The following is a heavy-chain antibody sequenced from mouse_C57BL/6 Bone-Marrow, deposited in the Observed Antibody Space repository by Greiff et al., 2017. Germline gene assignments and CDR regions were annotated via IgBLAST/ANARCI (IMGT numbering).Heavy chain of an antibody. J-gene: IGHJ2*01. Sequence: VKLQQPGTELVKPGASVKLSCKASGYTFTSYWMHWVKQRPGQGLEWIGNINPSNGGTNYNEKFKSKATLTVDKSSSTAYMQLSSLTSEDTAVYYCARSGLLWLRRRRYYFDYWGQGTTLTVSS. CDR1: GYTFTSYW. D-gene: IGHD2-2*01. V-gene: IGHV1-53*01. CDR2: INPSNGGT. CDR3: ARSGLLWLRRRRYYFDY.